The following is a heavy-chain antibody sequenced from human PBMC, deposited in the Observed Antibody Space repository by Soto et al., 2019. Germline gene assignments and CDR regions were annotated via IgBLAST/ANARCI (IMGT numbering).Heavy chain of an antibody. Sequence: GGSLRLSCAASGFTFSSYAMSWVRQAPGKGLEWVSAISGSGGSTYYADSVKGRFTIPRDNSKNTLYLQMNSLRAEYTAVYYCAKDKRLRPYNWFDPWGQGTLVTVSS. D-gene: IGHD4-17*01. CDR2: ISGSGGST. V-gene: IGHV3-23*01. CDR3: AKDKRLRPYNWFDP. CDR1: GFTFSSYA. J-gene: IGHJ5*02.